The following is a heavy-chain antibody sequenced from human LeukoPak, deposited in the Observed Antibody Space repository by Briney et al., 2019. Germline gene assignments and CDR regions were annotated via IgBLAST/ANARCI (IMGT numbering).Heavy chain of an antibody. CDR2: INHSGST. CDR3: ARSPVVPAALGYYYYGMDV. D-gene: IGHD2-2*01. CDR1: GGSFSGYY. J-gene: IGHJ6*04. Sequence: SETLSLTCAVYGGSFSGYYWSWIRQPPGKGLEWIGEINHSGSTNYNPSLKSRVTISVDMSKNQFSLKLSSVTAADTAVYYCARSPVVPAALGYYYYGMDVWGKGTTVTVSS. V-gene: IGHV4-34*01.